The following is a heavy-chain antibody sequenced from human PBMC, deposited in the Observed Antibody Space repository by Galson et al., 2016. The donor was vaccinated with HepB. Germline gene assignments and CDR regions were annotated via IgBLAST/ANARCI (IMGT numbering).Heavy chain of an antibody. J-gene: IGHJ4*02. D-gene: IGHD2-15*01. CDR1: GGSISRGTYY. CDR2: IYYSGTT. CDR3: ARGLLNIDCSGGSCSTFAY. Sequence: TLSLTCTVSGGSISRGTYYWSWIRQHPGKGLEWIGYIYYSGTTYYNPSLKSRLTISVDTSKNQFPLKLSSVTAADTAVYYCARGLLNIDCSGGSCSTFAYWGQGILVTVSS. V-gene: IGHV4-31*03.